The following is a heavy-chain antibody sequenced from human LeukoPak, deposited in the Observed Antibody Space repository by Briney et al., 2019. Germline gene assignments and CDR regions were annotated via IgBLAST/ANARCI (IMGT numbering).Heavy chain of an antibody. CDR3: ARAFRPPWYFDL. J-gene: IGHJ2*01. D-gene: IGHD3-16*01. Sequence: PSETQSLTCTVSGGSISSYYWSWIRQPPGKGLEWIGYIYYSGSTNYNPSLKSRVTISVDTSKNQFSLKLSSVTAADTAVYYCARAFRPPWYFDLWGRGTLVTVSS. CDR1: GGSISSYY. CDR2: IYYSGST. V-gene: IGHV4-59*01.